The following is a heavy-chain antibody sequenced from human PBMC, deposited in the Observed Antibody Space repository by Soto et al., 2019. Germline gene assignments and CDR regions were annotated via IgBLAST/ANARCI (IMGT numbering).Heavy chain of an antibody. Sequence: GASVKVSCKASGYTFTGYYMHWVRQAPGQGLEWMGWINPNSGGTNYAQKFQGWVTMTRDTSISTAYMELSRLRSDDTAVYYCAIFVGRVGGTHFVYWGQGTLVTDSS. CDR2: INPNSGGT. J-gene: IGHJ4*02. CDR1: GYTFTGYY. V-gene: IGHV1-2*04. CDR3: AIFVGRVGGTHFVY. D-gene: IGHD3-10*01.